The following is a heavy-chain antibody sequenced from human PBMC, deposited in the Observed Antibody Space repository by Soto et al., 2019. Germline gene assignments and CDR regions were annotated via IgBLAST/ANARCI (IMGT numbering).Heavy chain of an antibody. V-gene: IGHV3-23*01. Sequence: EVRLLESGGGLVQPGGSLRLSCAASGFTFSSYAMNWVRQAPGKGLEWVSAIRGSGSGTFYADSVKGRFTISRDNSKNTLYLQMNSLRAEGTAVYYCAKGAGYGDDWGQGTLVTVSS. CDR3: AKGAGYGDD. CDR1: GFTFSSYA. CDR2: IRGSGSGT. D-gene: IGHD1-1*01. J-gene: IGHJ4*02.